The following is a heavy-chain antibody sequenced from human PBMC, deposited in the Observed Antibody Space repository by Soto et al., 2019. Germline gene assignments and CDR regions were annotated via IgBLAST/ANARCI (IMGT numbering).Heavy chain of an antibody. Sequence: GESLKISCTGSGYSFTSYWNGWVRQMPGKGLEWMGIIYPGDSDTRYSPSFEGQVTISADKSITTAYLQWSSLKASDTAMYYCARPSYSSSRYYGMDVWGQGTTVTVSS. CDR2: IYPGDSDT. D-gene: IGHD6-6*01. CDR3: ARPSYSSSRYYGMDV. J-gene: IGHJ6*02. CDR1: GYSFTSYW. V-gene: IGHV5-51*01.